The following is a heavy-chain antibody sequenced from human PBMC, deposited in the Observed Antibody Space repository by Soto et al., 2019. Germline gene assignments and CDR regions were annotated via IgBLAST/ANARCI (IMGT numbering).Heavy chain of an antibody. D-gene: IGHD1-7*01. J-gene: IGHJ3*01. CDR1: GFTFNTYV. CDR3: ARRARTATTNWGAFDV. V-gene: IGHV3-23*01. Sequence: EVQLLESGGGLVQPGGSLRLSCAASGFTFNTYVMNWVRQAPGKGLEWVSTIIYSADKTHYADSVKGRFTISRDNARDNLVLQMNSLRADDAAVDYCARRARTATTNWGAFDVWGQGTMVTVYS. CDR2: IIYSADKT.